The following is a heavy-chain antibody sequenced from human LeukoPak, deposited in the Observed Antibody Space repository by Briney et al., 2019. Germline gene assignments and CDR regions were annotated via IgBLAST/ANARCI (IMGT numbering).Heavy chain of an antibody. J-gene: IGHJ3*02. V-gene: IGHV1-18*04. CDR3: ARVWELGFDGFDI. D-gene: IGHD3-16*01. CDR2: ISAYNGNT. Sequence: ASVKVSCKASGYTFTGYYMHWVRQAPGQGLEWMGWISAYNGNTSYAQKLQGRVTMTTDTSTSTAYMELRSLRSDDTAVYYCARVWELGFDGFDIWGQGTMVTVSS. CDR1: GYTFTGYY.